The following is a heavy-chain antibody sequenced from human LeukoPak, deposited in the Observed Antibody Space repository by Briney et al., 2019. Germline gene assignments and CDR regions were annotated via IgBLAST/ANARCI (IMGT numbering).Heavy chain of an antibody. V-gene: IGHV4-34*01. J-gene: IGHJ6*03. Sequence: SETLSLTCAVYGGSFSGYYWSWIRQPPGKGLEWIGEINHSGSTNYNPSLKSRVTISVDTSKNQLSLKLSSVTAADTAVYYCARLIAAAGYYYYYMDVWGKGTTVTVSS. CDR1: GGSFSGYY. CDR3: ARLIAAAGYYYYYMDV. D-gene: IGHD6-13*01. CDR2: INHSGST.